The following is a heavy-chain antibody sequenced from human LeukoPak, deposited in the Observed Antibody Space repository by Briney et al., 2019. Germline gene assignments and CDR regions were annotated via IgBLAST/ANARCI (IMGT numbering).Heavy chain of an antibody. CDR2: ISGSGGST. CDR3: AKGKGYYDSSGYSH. Sequence: GGSLRLSCAASGFTFSSYAMSWVRLAPGKGLEWVSGISGSGGSTYYADSVQGRLTISRDNSKNTLYLQMNSLRAEDTAVYYCAKGKGYYDSSGYSHWGQGTLVTVSS. CDR1: GFTFSSYA. J-gene: IGHJ1*01. D-gene: IGHD3-22*01. V-gene: IGHV3-23*01.